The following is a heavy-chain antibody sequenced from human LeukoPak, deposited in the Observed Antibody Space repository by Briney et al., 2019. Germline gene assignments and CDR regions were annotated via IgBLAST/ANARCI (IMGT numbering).Heavy chain of an antibody. CDR3: ARDQGPYYDILTGKYYFDY. V-gene: IGHV1-2*02. Sequence: ASVKVSCKASGYTFTGHYIHWVRQAPGQGLEWMGWINPKNAATNYAQKFQGRVTMTRDTSTGTVYMELSRLRSDDTAVYYCARDQGPYYDILTGKYYFDYWGQGTLVTVSS. D-gene: IGHD3-9*01. J-gene: IGHJ4*02. CDR2: INPKNAAT. CDR1: GYTFTGHY.